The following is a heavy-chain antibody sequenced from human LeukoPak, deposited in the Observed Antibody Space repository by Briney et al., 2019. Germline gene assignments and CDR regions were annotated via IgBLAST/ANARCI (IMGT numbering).Heavy chain of an antibody. D-gene: IGHD2-15*01. V-gene: IGHV1-2*02. CDR2: INPNSGGT. Sequence: ASVKVSCKASGYTFTGYYMHWVRQAPGQGLEWMGWINPNSGGTNHAQKFQGRVTMTRDTSISTAYMELSRLRSDDTAVYYCARDVCSGGSCYSGTFDYWGQGTLVTVSS. CDR3: ARDVCSGGSCYSGTFDY. J-gene: IGHJ4*02. CDR1: GYTFTGYY.